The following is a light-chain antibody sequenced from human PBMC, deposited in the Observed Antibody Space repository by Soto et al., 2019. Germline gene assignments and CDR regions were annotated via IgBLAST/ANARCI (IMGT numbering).Light chain of an antibody. CDR1: QGIGNN. Sequence: DIGLTQSPSFLSASVGVRVTITGRASQGIGNNLAWYQGKPGKAPKLXIYTVSTLQSGVPSRFSGSGSGTEFSLTISSLQAEDFATYYCQQLNNYPITFGQGTRLEIK. V-gene: IGKV1-9*01. J-gene: IGKJ5*01. CDR2: TVS. CDR3: QQLNNYPIT.